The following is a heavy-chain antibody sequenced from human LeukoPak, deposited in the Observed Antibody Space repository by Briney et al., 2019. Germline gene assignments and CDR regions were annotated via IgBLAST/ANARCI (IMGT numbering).Heavy chain of an antibody. CDR2: ISYDGSNK. V-gene: IGHV3-30*03. CDR1: GFTFSSYG. CDR3: ARDPLSGVRGVIMSYFDY. D-gene: IGHD3-10*01. J-gene: IGHJ4*02. Sequence: TGGSLRLSCAASGFTFSSYGMHWVRQAPGKGLEWVAVISYDGSNKYYADSVKGRFTISRDNAKNSLYLQMNSLRAEDTAVYYCARDPLSGVRGVIMSYFDYWGQGTLVTVSS.